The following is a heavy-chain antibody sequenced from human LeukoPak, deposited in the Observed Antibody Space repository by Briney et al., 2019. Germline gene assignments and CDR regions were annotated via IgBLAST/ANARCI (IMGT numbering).Heavy chain of an antibody. CDR2: INPSGGGT. V-gene: IGHV1-46*01. J-gene: IGHJ4*02. D-gene: IGHD3-16*01. CDR3: ARHQGAGGYPFDC. CDR1: GYTFTTYY. Sequence: ASVKVSCKASGYTFTTYYIHWVRQAPGQGLEWMGVINPSGGGTSYAQKFQGRVTMTRDTSTSTVYMELSSLRSEDTAVYYCARHQGAGGYPFDCWGQGTLVTVSS.